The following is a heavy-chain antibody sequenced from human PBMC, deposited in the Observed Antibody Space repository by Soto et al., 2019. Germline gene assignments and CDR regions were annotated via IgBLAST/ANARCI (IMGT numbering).Heavy chain of an antibody. CDR3: AKDERRGASGSPGY. V-gene: IGHV3-23*01. Sequence: EVQLLESGGGLVQPGGSLRLSCAASGFTFSSYAMSWVRQAPGKGLEWVSAFSGSGGSTYYADSVKGRFTISRDNSKNALYLQMNSLRAEDTAVYYCAKDERRGASGSPGYWGQGTLVTVSS. D-gene: IGHD3-3*01. J-gene: IGHJ4*02. CDR2: FSGSGGST. CDR1: GFTFSSYA.